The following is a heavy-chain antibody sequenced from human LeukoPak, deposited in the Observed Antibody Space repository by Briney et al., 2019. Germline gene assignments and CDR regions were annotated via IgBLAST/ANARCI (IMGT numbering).Heavy chain of an antibody. Sequence: GGSLRLSCAASGFTFSSYAMSWVRQAPGKGLEWVSAISGSGGSTYYADSVKGRFTISRDNSKNTLYLQMNSLRAEDTAVYYCAEIIAAAGTAEYFQHWGQGTLVTVSS. J-gene: IGHJ1*01. CDR2: ISGSGGST. V-gene: IGHV3-23*01. CDR3: AEIIAAAGTAEYFQH. CDR1: GFTFSSYA. D-gene: IGHD6-13*01.